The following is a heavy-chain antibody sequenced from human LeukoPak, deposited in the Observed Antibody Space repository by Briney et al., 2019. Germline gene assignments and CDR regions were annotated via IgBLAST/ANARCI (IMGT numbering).Heavy chain of an antibody. V-gene: IGHV4-31*03. CDR1: AGSLSSGGYY. CDR2: IYYSGST. Sequence: SETLSLTCTVSAGSLSSGGYYWSWIRQHPGKGLEWIGYIYYSGSTYYNPSLKSRVTISVDTSKNQFSLKLSSVTAADTAVYYCARVGIEAFDIWGQGTMVTVSS. CDR3: ARVGIEAFDI. J-gene: IGHJ3*02.